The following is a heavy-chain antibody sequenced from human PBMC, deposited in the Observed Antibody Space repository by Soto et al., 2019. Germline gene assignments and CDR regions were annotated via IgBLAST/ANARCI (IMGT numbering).Heavy chain of an antibody. Sequence: QVQLVESGGGVVQPGRSLRLSCAASGFTFSTYGMHWVRQAPGKGLEWVAVISYDGNNKYYADYVKGRFTIARDNSKNTLFLQMDSLRAEDTAVYYCAKEHLPSTVTTPGYWGQGTLVTVSS. D-gene: IGHD4-17*01. CDR2: ISYDGNNK. J-gene: IGHJ4*02. CDR1: GFTFSTYG. CDR3: AKEHLPSTVTTPGY. V-gene: IGHV3-30*18.